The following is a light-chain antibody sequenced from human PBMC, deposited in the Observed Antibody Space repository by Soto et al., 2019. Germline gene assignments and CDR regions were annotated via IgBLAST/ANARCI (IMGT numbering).Light chain of an antibody. CDR2: WAS. V-gene: IGKV4-1*01. CDR1: QSVLSSSNNKNY. J-gene: IGKJ4*01. CDR3: QHYSSPLT. Sequence: DRVRASSPESLAVSMSERATINCKSSQSVLSSSNNKNYLAWYQQKPGQPPKVLIYWASTRESGVPDRFSGSGSGTDFTLTISSLQAEDVAVYYCQHYSSPLTSGGGGNV.